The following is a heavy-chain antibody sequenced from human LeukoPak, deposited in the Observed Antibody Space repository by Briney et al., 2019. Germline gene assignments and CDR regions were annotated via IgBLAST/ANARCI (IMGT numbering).Heavy chain of an antibody. D-gene: IGHD3-22*01. J-gene: IGHJ2*01. Sequence: PGGSLRLSCAASRFTVSSNYMSWVRQAPGKGLECVSVIYSGGNTYYADSVKGRFTISRDNSKNTMSVQMNSLRPEDTAVYYCAKDADRSGYNGDWYFDLWGRGTLVTVSS. CDR1: RFTVSSNY. V-gene: IGHV3-53*05. CDR2: IYSGGNT. CDR3: AKDADRSGYNGDWYFDL.